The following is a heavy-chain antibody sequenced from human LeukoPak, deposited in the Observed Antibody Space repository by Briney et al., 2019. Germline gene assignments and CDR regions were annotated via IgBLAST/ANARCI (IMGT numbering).Heavy chain of an antibody. D-gene: IGHD1-7*01. V-gene: IGHV3-21*01. Sequence: GGSLRLSCAASGFTFSSYTMNWVRQAPGKGLEWVSSISSSIYINYSDSVKGRFTISRDNAKNSLYLQTSSLRAEDTAVYYCARGTTAADIWGQGTMVTVSS. J-gene: IGHJ3*02. CDR1: GFTFSSYT. CDR2: ISSSIYI. CDR3: ARGTTAADI.